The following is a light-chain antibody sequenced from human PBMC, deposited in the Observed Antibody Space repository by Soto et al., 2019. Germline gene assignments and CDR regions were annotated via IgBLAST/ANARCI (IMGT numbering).Light chain of an antibody. J-gene: IGLJ2*01. CDR2: EDN. CDR1: SGSIASNY. Sequence: FMLTQPHSVSESPGKTVTISCTRSSGSIASNYVQWYQQRPGSAPTTVIYEDNQRPSGVPDRFSGSIDSSSNSASLTISGLKTEDEADSYCQSYDSSNPYVVFGGGTQLTVL. CDR3: QSYDSSNPYVV. V-gene: IGLV6-57*03.